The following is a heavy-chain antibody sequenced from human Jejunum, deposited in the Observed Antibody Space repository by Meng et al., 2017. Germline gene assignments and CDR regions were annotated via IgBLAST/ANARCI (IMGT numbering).Heavy chain of an antibody. D-gene: IGHD2-21*02. CDR1: GFTFSSYA. CDR2: ISPSGGAT. V-gene: IGHV3-23*01. Sequence: GGSLRLSCAASGFTFSSYAMTWVRQAPGKGLEWVSGISPSGGATYDAESVKGRFTISRDNSRTTLFLQMNSLRDEDTAIYYCAKVRTTCGGDCYAWVIGFDVWGQGTMVTVSS. J-gene: IGHJ3*01. CDR3: AKVRTTCGGDCYAWVIGFDV.